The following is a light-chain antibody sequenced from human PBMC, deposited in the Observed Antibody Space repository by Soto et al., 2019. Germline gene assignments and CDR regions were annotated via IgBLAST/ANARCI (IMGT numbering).Light chain of an antibody. CDR1: QTVSNK. CDR2: GAS. J-gene: IGKJ4*01. V-gene: IGKV3-11*01. CDR3: QQLNSFLLT. Sequence: EIVLTQSPATLSSSPGERATLSCRASQTVSNKLAWYQHKPGQAPRLLIYGASSRATGIPDRFSGSGSGTDFTLTISSLQPEDFATYYCQQLNSFLLTFGGGTKVDIK.